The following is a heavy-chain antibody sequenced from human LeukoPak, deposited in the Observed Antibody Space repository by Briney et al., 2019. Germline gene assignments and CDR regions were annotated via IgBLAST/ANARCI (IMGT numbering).Heavy chain of an antibody. D-gene: IGHD1-1*01. J-gene: IGHJ6*02. V-gene: IGHV3-23*01. CDR2: ISGSGGST. CDR3: AKDLNWIYYYYGMDV. CDR1: EFTFSSYA. Sequence: PGGSLRLSCAASEFTFSSYAMNWVRQAPGKGLEWVSAISGSGGSTYYADSVKGRFTISRDNSKNTLYLQMNSLRAEDTAVYYCAKDLNWIYYYYGMDVWGQGTTVTVSS.